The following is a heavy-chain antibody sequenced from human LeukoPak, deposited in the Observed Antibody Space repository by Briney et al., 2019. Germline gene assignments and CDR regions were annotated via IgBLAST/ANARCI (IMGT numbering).Heavy chain of an antibody. CDR2: IKTGSTYT. J-gene: IGHJ2*01. CDR3: TREDNWYFDL. Sequence: GGSLRLSCAASGFTFSDYYMTWIRQAPGKGLEWLSYIKTGSTYTNYANSVKGRFTISRDNAKNSLYLQLNSLRAEDTAVYYCTREDNWYFDLWGRGTLVTVSS. CDR1: GFTFSDYY. V-gene: IGHV3-11*05.